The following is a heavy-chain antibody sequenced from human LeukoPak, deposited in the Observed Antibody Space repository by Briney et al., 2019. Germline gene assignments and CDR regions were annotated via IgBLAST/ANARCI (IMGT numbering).Heavy chain of an antibody. CDR1: GLTISKSW. CDR2: IDPDGSDI. Sequence: GGSLRLSCAVSGLTISKSWMSWVRQAPGKGLEWVANIDPDGSDIYYVDSVKGRFTISRDNARNTLFLQMNSLRAEDTAVYYCTRDLVYGSGSSDYWGQGTLVTVSS. D-gene: IGHD3-10*01. CDR3: TRDLVYGSGSSDY. V-gene: IGHV3-7*01. J-gene: IGHJ4*02.